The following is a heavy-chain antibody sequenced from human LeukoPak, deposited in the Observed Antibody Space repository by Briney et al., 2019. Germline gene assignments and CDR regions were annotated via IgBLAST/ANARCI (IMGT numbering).Heavy chain of an antibody. CDR2: IYYSRST. Sequence: SETLSLTCTVSGGSISSYYWSWIRQPPGKGLEWIGYIYYSRSTNYNPSLKSRVTISVDTSKNQFSLKLSSVTAADTAVYYCARAPIGYFDLWGRGTLVTVSS. J-gene: IGHJ2*01. CDR3: ARAPIGYFDL. V-gene: IGHV4-59*01. CDR1: GGSISSYY.